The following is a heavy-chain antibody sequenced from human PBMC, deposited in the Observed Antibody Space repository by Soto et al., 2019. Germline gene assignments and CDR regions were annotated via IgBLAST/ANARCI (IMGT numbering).Heavy chain of an antibody. J-gene: IGHJ1*01. CDR1: GFTFTSSA. V-gene: IGHV1-58*02. CDR3: ATVGPTYYYDSSGYYSFQH. CDR2: IVVGSGNT. D-gene: IGHD3-22*01. Sequence: ASVKVSCKASGFTFTSSAMQWVRQARGQRLEWIGWIVVGSGNTNYAQKFQGRVTMTEDTSTDTAYMELSSLRSEDTAVYYCATVGPTYYYDSSGYYSFQHWGQGTLVTVSS.